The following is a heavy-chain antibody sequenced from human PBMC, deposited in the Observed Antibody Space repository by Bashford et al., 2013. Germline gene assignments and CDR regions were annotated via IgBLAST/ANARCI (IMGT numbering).Heavy chain of an antibody. Sequence: SETLSLTCAVYGGSFSGYYWSWIRQSPGKGLEWIGEINHRGTTNYNPSLKSRVTMSIDMSKSQFSLKLTSVTAADSAVYYCAKRDYNEQTDSFDIWGQGTKVTVSS. D-gene: IGHD3-10*01. V-gene: IGHV4-34*01. CDR2: INHRGTT. J-gene: IGHJ3*02. CDR1: GGSFSGYY. CDR3: AKRDYNEQTDSFDI.